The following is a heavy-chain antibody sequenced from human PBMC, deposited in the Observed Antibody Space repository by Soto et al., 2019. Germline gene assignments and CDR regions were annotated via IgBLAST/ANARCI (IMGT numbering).Heavy chain of an antibody. V-gene: IGHV3-7*01. Sequence: GGSLRLSCAASGFTFSSYWMSWVRQTPGKGLEWVANIKQDGSEKYYVDSVKGRFTISRDNAKNSLYLQMNSLRAEDTAVYYCARDRYSYYDFWSGSLPYYYFGMDVWGQGTTVTVSS. CDR1: GFTFSSYW. D-gene: IGHD3-3*01. CDR3: ARDRYSYYDFWSGSLPYYYFGMDV. CDR2: IKQDGSEK. J-gene: IGHJ6*02.